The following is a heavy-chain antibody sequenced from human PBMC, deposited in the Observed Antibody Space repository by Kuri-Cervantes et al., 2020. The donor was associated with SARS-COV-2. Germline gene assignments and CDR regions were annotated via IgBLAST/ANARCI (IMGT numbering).Heavy chain of an antibody. V-gene: IGHV1-8*02. CDR2: VKTNSGNT. CDR1: GYTFTGYY. CDR3: YCAPKEGFDS. Sequence: ASVKVSCKASGYTFTGYYMHWVRQATGQGLEWMGMVKTNSGNTLYAQIFQGRVTMTRDTPTSTVYLELSSLTSEGTAIYYCYCAPKEGFDSWGQGTLVTVSS. J-gene: IGHJ4*02. D-gene: IGHD2-21*01.